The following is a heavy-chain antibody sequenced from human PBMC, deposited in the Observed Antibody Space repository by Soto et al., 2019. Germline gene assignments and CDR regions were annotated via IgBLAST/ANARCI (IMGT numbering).Heavy chain of an antibody. CDR1: GGSISSSSYY. J-gene: IGHJ3*02. V-gene: IGHV4-39*01. D-gene: IGHD1-20*01. CDR2: IYYSGST. Sequence: SETLSLTCTVSGGSISSSSYYWGWIRQPPGKGLEWIGSIYYSGSTYYNPSLKSRVTISVDTSKNQFSLKLSSVTAADTAVYYCASYNWNVKDAFDIWGQGTMVTVSS. CDR3: ASYNWNVKDAFDI.